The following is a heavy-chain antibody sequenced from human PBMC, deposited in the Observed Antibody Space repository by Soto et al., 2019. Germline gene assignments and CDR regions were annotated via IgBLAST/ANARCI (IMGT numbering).Heavy chain of an antibody. J-gene: IGHJ5*01. CDR2: IKQDGSEK. CDR1: GFTFNSYW. Sequence: GGSLRLSCAASGFTFNSYWMSWVRQAPGKGMEWVANIKQDGSEKYYVDSVKGRFTISRDNAKNSLYLEMNSLRDEDTAVYYCASHYDMWSGSPSPVDSWGQGTLVTVSS. D-gene: IGHD3-3*01. CDR3: ASHYDMWSGSPSPVDS. V-gene: IGHV3-7*03.